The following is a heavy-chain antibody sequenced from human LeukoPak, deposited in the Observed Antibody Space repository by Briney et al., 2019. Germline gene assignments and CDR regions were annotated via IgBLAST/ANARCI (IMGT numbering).Heavy chain of an antibody. Sequence: GGSLRLSCAASGFTFSSYAMSWVRQAPGKGLEWVSAISSNAFSTYYADSVKGRFTISRDNSKNTLYLQMNSLRSDDTAVYYCAKGGGSDFFDYWGQGTLVTVSS. CDR2: ISSNAFST. D-gene: IGHD5-12*01. J-gene: IGHJ4*02. CDR1: GFTFSSYA. CDR3: AKGGGSDFFDY. V-gene: IGHV3-23*01.